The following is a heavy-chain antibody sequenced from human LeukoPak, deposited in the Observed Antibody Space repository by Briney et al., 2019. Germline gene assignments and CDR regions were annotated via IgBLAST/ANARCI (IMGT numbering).Heavy chain of an antibody. Sequence: SETLSLTCAVYGGSFSGYYWSWIRQPPGKGLEWIGEINHSGSTNYNPSLKSRVTISVDTSKNQFSLKLSSVTAADTAVYYCAREGPPFDYWGQGTLVTVSS. CDR3: AREGPPFDY. CDR2: INHSGST. CDR1: GGSFSGYY. V-gene: IGHV4-34*01. J-gene: IGHJ4*02.